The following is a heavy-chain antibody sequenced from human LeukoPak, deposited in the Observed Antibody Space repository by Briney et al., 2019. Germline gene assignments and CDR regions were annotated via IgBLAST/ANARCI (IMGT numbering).Heavy chain of an antibody. J-gene: IGHJ4*02. CDR3: ARDLGTYCSSTSCPFDY. CDR1: GYTFTSYY. Sequence: ASVKVSCKASGYTFTSYYMHWVRQAPGQGLEWVGIINPSDSITTYAQKLQGRVTMTTDTSTSTAYMELRSLRSDDTAVYYCARDLGTYCSSTSCPFDYWGQGTPVTVSS. D-gene: IGHD2-2*01. CDR2: INPSDSIT. V-gene: IGHV1-46*01.